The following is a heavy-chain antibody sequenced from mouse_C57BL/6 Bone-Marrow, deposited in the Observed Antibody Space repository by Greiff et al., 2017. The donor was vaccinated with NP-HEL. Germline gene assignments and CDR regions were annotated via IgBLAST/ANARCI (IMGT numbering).Heavy chain of an antibody. CDR3: ARGPITTVVDY. CDR1: GYTFTSYW. D-gene: IGHD1-1*01. Sequence: VKLMESGAELVKPGASVKMSCKASGYTFTSYWITWVKQRPGQGLEWIGDIYPGSGSTNYNEKFKSKATLTVDTSSSTAYMQLSSLTSEDSAVYYCARGPITTVVDYWGQGTTLTVSS. J-gene: IGHJ2*01. CDR2: IYPGSGST. V-gene: IGHV1-55*01.